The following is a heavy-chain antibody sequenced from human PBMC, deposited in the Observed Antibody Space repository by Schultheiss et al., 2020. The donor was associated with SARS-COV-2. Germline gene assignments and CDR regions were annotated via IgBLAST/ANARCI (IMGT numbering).Heavy chain of an antibody. Sequence: GSLRLSCTVSGGSISSYYWSWIRQPAGKGLEWIGRIYTSGSTNYNPSLKSRVTMSVDTSKNQFSLKLSSVTAADTAVYYCAREWEWGFDYWGQGTLVTVSS. D-gene: IGHD1-26*01. CDR2: IYTSGST. J-gene: IGHJ4*02. CDR3: AREWEWGFDY. V-gene: IGHV4-4*07. CDR1: GGSISSYY.